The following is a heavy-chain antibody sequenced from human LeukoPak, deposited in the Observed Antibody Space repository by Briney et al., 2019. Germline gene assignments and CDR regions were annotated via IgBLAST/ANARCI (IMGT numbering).Heavy chain of an antibody. V-gene: IGHV4-59*12. CDR2: IYYSGST. Sequence: PSETLSLTCTVSGGSISSYYWSWIRQPPGKGLEWIGYIYYSGSTYFNPSLKSRVTMSVDTSKNQFSLRLSSATAADTAVYYCARDNDYYDSSGYPGSFDTWGQGILVTVSS. CDR3: ARDNDYYDSSGYPGSFDT. J-gene: IGHJ4*02. CDR1: GGSISSYY. D-gene: IGHD3-22*01.